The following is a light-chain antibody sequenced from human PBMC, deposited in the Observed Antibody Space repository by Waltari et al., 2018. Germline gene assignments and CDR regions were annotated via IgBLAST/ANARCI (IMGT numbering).Light chain of an antibody. CDR3: SSQTLDGLVL. CDR1: GIAVGASDS. V-gene: IGLV2-14*03. J-gene: IGLJ2*01. Sequence: QSALTQPASVSGAPGQSITISCSGVGIAVGASDSVSWHQHHPGKAPQVIIYDVTNRPSGVSGRFSASKSANTASLTISRLQPEDEADYYCSSQTLDGLVLFGGGTRLTVL. CDR2: DVT.